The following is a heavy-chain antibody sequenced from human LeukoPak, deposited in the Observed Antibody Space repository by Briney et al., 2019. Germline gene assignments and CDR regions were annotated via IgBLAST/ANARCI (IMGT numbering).Heavy chain of an antibody. J-gene: IGHJ4*02. Sequence: ASVRVSCKVSGYTLSELSMHWVRQAHGKGLEWMGSFDPENGETLYAPDFQGRVSLTEDTSAATAYMELISLGSEDTAVYYCTRSAVVLPYYFDYWGQGTLVTVSS. CDR1: GYTLSELS. V-gene: IGHV1-24*01. CDR2: FDPENGET. CDR3: TRSAVVLPYYFDY. D-gene: IGHD3-22*01.